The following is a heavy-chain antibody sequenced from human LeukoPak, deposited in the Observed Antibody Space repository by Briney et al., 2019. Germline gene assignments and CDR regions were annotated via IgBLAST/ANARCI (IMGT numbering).Heavy chain of an antibody. CDR1: GFTFSTKW. J-gene: IGHJ4*02. D-gene: IGHD3-22*01. V-gene: IGHV3-7*04. CDR2: INQDGSEK. Sequence: GGSLRVSCAASGFTFSTKWMSWVRQAPGKGLEWVATINQDGSEKYYVDSVKGRFTISRDDAKNSLYLQMNSLRAEDTAVYYCARDYSSGRDYWGQGTRVTVSS. CDR3: ARDYSSGRDY.